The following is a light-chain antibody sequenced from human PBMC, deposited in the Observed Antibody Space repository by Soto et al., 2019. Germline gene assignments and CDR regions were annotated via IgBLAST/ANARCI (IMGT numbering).Light chain of an antibody. V-gene: IGLV1-44*01. CDR2: GNS. CDR3: AAWDDSLDGPV. Sequence: QSVLSQPPSASGTPGQRVTISCSGSSSNIGTNIVNWYQQLPGTAPKLLIFGNSQRPSGVPDRFSGSRSGTSASLAIRGLQSEDEAGYYCAAWDDSLDGPVFGGGTKLTVL. CDR1: SSNIGTNI. J-gene: IGLJ2*01.